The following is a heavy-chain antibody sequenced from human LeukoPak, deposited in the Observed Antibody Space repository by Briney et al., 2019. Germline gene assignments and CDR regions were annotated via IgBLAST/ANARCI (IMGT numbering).Heavy chain of an antibody. Sequence: ASVKVSCKASGYTFTGHYMHLVRQAPGQGLEWMGWINPNSGGTHYAQKLQGRVTMTRDTSIRTAYMEFTRLRSDDTAVYFCAREATIAVVGTAGIYFDYWGQGTLVTVSS. J-gene: IGHJ4*02. V-gene: IGHV1-2*02. CDR1: GYTFTGHY. CDR3: AREATIAVVGTAGIYFDY. CDR2: INPNSGGT. D-gene: IGHD6-13*01.